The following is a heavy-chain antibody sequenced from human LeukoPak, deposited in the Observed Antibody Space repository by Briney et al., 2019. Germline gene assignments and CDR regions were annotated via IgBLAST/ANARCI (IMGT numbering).Heavy chain of an antibody. Sequence: SETLSLTCTVSGGSISSYYWSWIRQPPGKGLEWIGYIYYSGSTNYNPSLKSRVTISVDTSKNQFSLKLSSVTAADTAVYYCARVHRGYSYGRLDYWGQGTLVTVSS. CDR2: IYYSGST. V-gene: IGHV4-59*08. D-gene: IGHD5-18*01. CDR3: ARVHRGYSYGRLDY. J-gene: IGHJ4*02. CDR1: GGSISSYY.